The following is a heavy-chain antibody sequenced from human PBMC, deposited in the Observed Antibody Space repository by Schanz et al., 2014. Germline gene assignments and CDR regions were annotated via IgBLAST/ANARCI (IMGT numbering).Heavy chain of an antibody. D-gene: IGHD4-17*01. CDR3: ARDRGHGDLPGDI. Sequence: QVQLQESGPGLVKPSQTLSLTCTVSGGSISSGGYYWSWIRQHPGKGLEWIGYIYYSGSTYYNPSHKSRVTISVDTSKNQFSLNLSSATAADTAVYYCARDRGHGDLPGDIWGQGTMVTVSS. V-gene: IGHV4-31*03. CDR1: GGSISSGGYY. CDR2: IYYSGST. J-gene: IGHJ3*02.